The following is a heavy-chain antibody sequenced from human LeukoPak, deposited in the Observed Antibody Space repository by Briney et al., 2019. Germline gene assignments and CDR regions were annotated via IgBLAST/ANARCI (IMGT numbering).Heavy chain of an antibody. CDR3: ARERVPPYYMDV. V-gene: IGHV4-34*01. CDR1: GASFSGYY. J-gene: IGHJ6*03. Sequence: SETLSLTCGVSGASFSGYYWTWIRQPPGKGLEWIGEINHSGGTNYNMSLKSRVTISADPSKKQFSLKLSSVTAADTAVYYCARERVPPYYMDVWGKGTTVTVSS. D-gene: IGHD4/OR15-4a*01. CDR2: INHSGGT.